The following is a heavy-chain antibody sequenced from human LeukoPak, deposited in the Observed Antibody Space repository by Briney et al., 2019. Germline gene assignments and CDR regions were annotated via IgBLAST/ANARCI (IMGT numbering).Heavy chain of an antibody. CDR1: GFTFSSHW. CDR3: ARESTKYGAYVSGFDF. CDR2: IMQDGSEK. D-gene: IGHD4-17*01. V-gene: IGHV3-7*01. Sequence: PGGSLRLSWIASGFTFSSHWMNWVRQAPGKGLEWVANIMQDGSEKYYVDSVKGRFIISRDNAKNSLYLQMNSLRAEDTAVYCCARESTKYGAYVSGFDFWGQGTMVTVSS. J-gene: IGHJ3*01.